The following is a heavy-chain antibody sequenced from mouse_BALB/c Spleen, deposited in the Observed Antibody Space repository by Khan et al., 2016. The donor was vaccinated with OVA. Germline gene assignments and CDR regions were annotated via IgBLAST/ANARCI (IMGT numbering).Heavy chain of an antibody. J-gene: IGHJ3*01. CDR1: GYTFTSYT. D-gene: IGHD2-14*01. CDR3: VRDGAYHRNDGWFAY. Sequence: VQLKQSGAELARPGASVKMSCKASGYTFTSYTIHWIKKRPGQGLEWIGYINPSNGYTNYNQKFKDKATLTTDKSSTTAYLQLSSLTSDDSAVYNCVRDGAYHRNDGWFAYWGKGTLVTVSA. V-gene: IGHV1-4*01. CDR2: INPSNGYT.